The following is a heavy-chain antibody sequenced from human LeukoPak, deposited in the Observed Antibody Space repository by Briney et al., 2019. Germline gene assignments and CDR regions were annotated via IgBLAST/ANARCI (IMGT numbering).Heavy chain of an antibody. D-gene: IGHD3-22*01. J-gene: IGHJ4*02. V-gene: IGHV4-59*01. CDR2: IYYSGSI. Sequence: SETLSLTCPVSGASISSYYWSWTRQPPGKGLEWIGDIYYSGSIKYNPSLKTRVTMSVDTSKNQFSLKLSSVTAADTAIYYCARENPSGYYNRPIDYWGQGTLVTASS. CDR1: GASISSYY. CDR3: ARENPSGYYNRPIDY.